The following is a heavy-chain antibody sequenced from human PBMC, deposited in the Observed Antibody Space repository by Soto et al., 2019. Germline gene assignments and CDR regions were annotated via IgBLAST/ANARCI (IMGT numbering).Heavy chain of an antibody. Sequence: QVQLVQSGAEVKKPGASVKVSCKASGYTFTSYGISWVRQAPGQGLEWMGWISAYNGNTNYAQKLQGRVTMTTDTPTSTASMELRSLRSDDTAVYYCASHQALSRDCSGGSCYSQFAPWGQGALVTVSS. CDR2: ISAYNGNT. V-gene: IGHV1-18*01. D-gene: IGHD2-15*01. CDR1: GYTFTSYG. CDR3: ASHQALSRDCSGGSCYSQFAP. J-gene: IGHJ5*02.